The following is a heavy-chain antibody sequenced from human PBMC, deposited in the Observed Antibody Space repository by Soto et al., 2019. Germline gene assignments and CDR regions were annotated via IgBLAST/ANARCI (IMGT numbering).Heavy chain of an antibody. CDR1: GGTFSSYT. J-gene: IGHJ6*03. CDR2: IIPILDIA. V-gene: IGHV1-69*02. Sequence: QVQLVQSGAEVKKPGSSVKVSCEASGGTFSSYTISWVRQAPGQGLEWMGRIIPILDIANYAQKFLGRVTITANKSTNTDYMELSSLRSEDTAVYYCESFFGISCGGGSCYSGDMDVWGKGTTVTVSS. CDR3: ESFFGISCGGGSCYSGDMDV. D-gene: IGHD2-15*01.